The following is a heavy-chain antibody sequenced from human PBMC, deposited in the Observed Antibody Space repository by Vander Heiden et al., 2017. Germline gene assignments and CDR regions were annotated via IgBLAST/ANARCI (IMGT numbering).Heavy chain of an antibody. CDR2: IKQDGSEK. Sequence: EVQLVESGGGLVQPGGSLRLSCAASGFTFSSYWMSWVRQAPGKGVEWVANIKQDGSEKYYVDSVKGRLTISRDNAKNSLYLQVNSLRAEDTAVYYCARGGTDFQHWGQGTLVTVSS. CDR3: ARGGTDFQH. D-gene: IGHD3-16*01. V-gene: IGHV3-7*04. J-gene: IGHJ1*01. CDR1: GFTFSSYW.